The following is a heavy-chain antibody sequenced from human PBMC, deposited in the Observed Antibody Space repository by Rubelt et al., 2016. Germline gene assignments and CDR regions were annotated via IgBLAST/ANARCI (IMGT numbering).Heavy chain of an antibody. D-gene: IGHD3-16*02. V-gene: IGHV4-39*01. CDR3: ARLQCGGVIVAQDY. CDR2: IYYSGST. J-gene: IGHJ4*02. CDR1: GGSIGSGSYY. Sequence: QLQLQESGPGLVKPSETLSLTCTVSGGSIGSGSYYWGWIRQPPGKGLEWIGRIYYSGSTYYNLPLKSLVTRSVDSSKNHVSLMLSSVTAADTAVYYCARLQCGGVIVAQDYWGQGTLVTVSS.